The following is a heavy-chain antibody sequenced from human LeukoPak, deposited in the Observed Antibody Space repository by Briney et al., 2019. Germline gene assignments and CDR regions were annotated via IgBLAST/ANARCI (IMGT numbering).Heavy chain of an antibody. J-gene: IGHJ5*02. V-gene: IGHV4-59*08. Sequence: SETLSLTCTVSGGSISSYYWSWIRQPPGKGLEWIGYIYYSGSTNYNPSLKSRVTISVDTSKNQFSLKLSCVTAADTAVYYCARHTGPWLGFDPWGQGTLVTVSS. D-gene: IGHD5-12*01. CDR1: GGSISSYY. CDR3: ARHTGPWLGFDP. CDR2: IYYSGST.